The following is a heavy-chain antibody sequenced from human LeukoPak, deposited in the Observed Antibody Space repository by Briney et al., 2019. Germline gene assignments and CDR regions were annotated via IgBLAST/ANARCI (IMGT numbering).Heavy chain of an antibody. CDR2: INPNSSGT. D-gene: IGHD3-22*01. J-gene: IGHJ6*03. CDR3: ARGVVGYDSSGYYYGPSAFYYYYYMDV. Sequence: ASVKVSCKTSGYTFTDYYMNWVRQAPGQGRKWLGWINPNSSGTKYAQRFQGRVTMTRDTAISTAYMELSRLKSEDTAVYYCARGVVGYDSSGYYYGPSAFYYYYYMDVWGKGTTVTVSS. V-gene: IGHV1-2*02. CDR1: GYTFTDYY.